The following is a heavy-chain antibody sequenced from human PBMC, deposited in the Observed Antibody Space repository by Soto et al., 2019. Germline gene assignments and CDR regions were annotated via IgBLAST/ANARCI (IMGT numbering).Heavy chain of an antibody. V-gene: IGHV1-69*13. J-gene: IGHJ4*02. CDR1: GGTFSSYA. Sequence: SVKVSCKASGGTFSSYAISWVRQAPGQGLEWMGWIIPSFGTTNYAQKFQGRVTITGDESTSTAYMELSSLRSEDTAVYYCARSADTLEWLLFHYWGQGTLVTVSS. CDR2: IIPSFGTT. D-gene: IGHD3-3*01. CDR3: ARSADTLEWLLFHY.